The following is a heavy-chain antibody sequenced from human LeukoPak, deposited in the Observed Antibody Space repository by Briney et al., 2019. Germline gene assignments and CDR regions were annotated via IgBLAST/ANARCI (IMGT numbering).Heavy chain of an antibody. Sequence: SETLSRNCAGYGGSFSGYYRSWIRQPPGKGREWIGEINHSGSTNYNPSLKSRITILVDTSKNQFSLKLSSVTAADTAVYYCARRGYSLDYWGQGALVTVSS. CDR3: ARRGYSLDY. J-gene: IGHJ4*02. V-gene: IGHV4-34*01. D-gene: IGHD5-18*01. CDR1: GGSFSGYY. CDR2: INHSGST.